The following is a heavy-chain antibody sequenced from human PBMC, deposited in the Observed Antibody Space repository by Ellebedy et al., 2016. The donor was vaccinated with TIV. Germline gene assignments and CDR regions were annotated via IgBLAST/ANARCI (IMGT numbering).Heavy chain of an antibody. CDR1: GYSFTSYW. V-gene: IGHV5-10-1*01. CDR3: ARRYYWIRRSVYYYGMDV. D-gene: IGHD1-20*01. CDR2: IDPSDSYT. J-gene: IGHJ6*02. Sequence: GGSLRLSCKGSGYSFTSYWITWVRQMPGKGLEWMGRIDPSDSYTNYSPSFQGHVTISADKSISTAYLQWSSLKASDTAIYFCARRYYWIRRSVYYYGMDVWGQGTTVTVSS.